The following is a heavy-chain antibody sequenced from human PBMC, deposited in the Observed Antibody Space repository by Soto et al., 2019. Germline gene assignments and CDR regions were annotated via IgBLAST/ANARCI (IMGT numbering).Heavy chain of an antibody. CDR3: ARGREYYYDSSGYYDAFDI. CDR1: GYTFTRYD. CDR2: MNPNSGNT. Sequence: ASVKVSCKASGYTFTRYDINWGRQATGQGLEWMGWMNPNSGNTGYAQKFQGRVTMTRNTSISTAYMELSSLRSEDTAVYYCARGREYYYDSSGYYDAFDIWGQGTMVNVSS. D-gene: IGHD3-22*01. V-gene: IGHV1-8*01. J-gene: IGHJ3*02.